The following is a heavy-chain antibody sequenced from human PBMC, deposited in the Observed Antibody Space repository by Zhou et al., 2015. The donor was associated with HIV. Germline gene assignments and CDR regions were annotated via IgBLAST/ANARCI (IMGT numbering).Heavy chain of an antibody. V-gene: IGHV1-18*01. CDR1: GYTFSTFG. J-gene: IGHJ4*02. CDR3: ARNALLYSDAWYDDF. CDR2: ISAYNGNT. D-gene: IGHD1-1*01. Sequence: QVQLVQSGAEVKKPGASVKVSCKASGYTFSTFGISWVRQAPGQGLEWMGWISAYNGNTNYPQNLQDRVTMTTDTSTRTVYLELRSLRSDDTAVYYCARNALLYSDAWYDDFWGQGTLVTVSS.